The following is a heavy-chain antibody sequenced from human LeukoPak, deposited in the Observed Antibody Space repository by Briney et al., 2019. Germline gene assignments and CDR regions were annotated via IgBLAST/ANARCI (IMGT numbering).Heavy chain of an antibody. CDR2: IYYSGST. CDR3: ARDRGWSGPYYYYYMDV. Sequence: SETLSLTCAVSGGSISSGGYSWSWLRQPPGKGREWIGYIYYSGSTYYNPSLKSRVTISVDTSKNQFSLKLSSVTAADTAVYYCARDRGWSGPYYYYYMDVWGKGTTVTVSS. J-gene: IGHJ6*03. CDR1: GGSISSGGYS. V-gene: IGHV4-30-4*07. D-gene: IGHD3-3*01.